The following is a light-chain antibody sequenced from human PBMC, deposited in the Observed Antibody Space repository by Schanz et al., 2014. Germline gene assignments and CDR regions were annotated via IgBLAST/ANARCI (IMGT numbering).Light chain of an antibody. CDR2: DAS. V-gene: IGKV3-11*01. Sequence: EVVLTQSPATLSLAPGEKATLSCRASQRVTSYVAWYQHKNGQAPRLLIYDASARATGVPARFSGSGSGTDFTLTISSLEPEDFAVYYCQQRSIWPLTFGGGTKVEIK. CDR1: QRVTSY. CDR3: QQRSIWPLT. J-gene: IGKJ4*01.